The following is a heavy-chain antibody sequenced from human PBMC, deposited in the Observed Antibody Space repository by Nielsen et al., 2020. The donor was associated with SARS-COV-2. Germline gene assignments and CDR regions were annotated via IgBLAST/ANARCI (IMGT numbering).Heavy chain of an antibody. CDR1: GYTLTELS. Sequence: ASVKVSCKVSGYTLTELSMHWVRQAPGKGLEWMGGFDPEDGETIYAQKFQGRVTMTRNTSISTAYMELSSLRSEDTAVYYCATEGGFDYWGQGTLVTVSS. CDR3: ATEGGFDY. J-gene: IGHJ4*02. CDR2: FDPEDGET. D-gene: IGHD2-15*01. V-gene: IGHV1-24*01.